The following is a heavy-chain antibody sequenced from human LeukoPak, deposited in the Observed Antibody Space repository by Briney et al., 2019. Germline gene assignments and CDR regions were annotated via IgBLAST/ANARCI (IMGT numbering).Heavy chain of an antibody. V-gene: IGHV1-3*01. D-gene: IGHD3-10*01. Sequence: GASVKVSCKASGYTFTSYAVHWVRQAPGQRLEWMGWINAGNGNTKYSQKFQGRVTITRDTSASTAYMELSSLRSEDTAVYYCARDPVVRGRGFRIVGGRIDAFDIWGQGTMVTVSS. J-gene: IGHJ3*02. CDR1: GYTFTSYA. CDR2: INAGNGNT. CDR3: ARDPVVRGRGFRIVGGRIDAFDI.